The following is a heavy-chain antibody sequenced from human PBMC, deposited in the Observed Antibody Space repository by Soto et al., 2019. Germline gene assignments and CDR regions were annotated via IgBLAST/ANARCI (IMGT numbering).Heavy chain of an antibody. V-gene: IGHV3-23*01. CDR2: ISESGGST. CDR1: GFSFSDYA. D-gene: IGHD6-13*01. J-gene: IGHJ4*02. CDR3: AKRSQYSSGWYSPIFDY. Sequence: GGSLRLSCAASGFSFSDYAMSWVRQAPGKGLEWVSVISESGGSTHYADSVRGRFTVSRDNSKNSLSLRMNSLRDEDTAVYFCAKRSQYSSGWYSPIFDYWGQGALVNVSS.